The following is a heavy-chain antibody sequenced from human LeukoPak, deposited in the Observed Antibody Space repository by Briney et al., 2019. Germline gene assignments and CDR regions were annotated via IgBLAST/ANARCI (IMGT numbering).Heavy chain of an antibody. J-gene: IGHJ4*02. CDR1: EFTLSDYY. CDR3: AKGRGYNYGYIFGYFDY. CDR2: ISSSGSTR. Sequence: GGSERLSCVASEFTLSDYYMSWVRQAPGKGLEWISFISSSGSTRYYADSVKGRFTISRDNAKNSLYLQMNSLRAEDTALYYCAKGRGYNYGYIFGYFDYWGQGTLVTVSS. D-gene: IGHD5-18*01. V-gene: IGHV3-11*01.